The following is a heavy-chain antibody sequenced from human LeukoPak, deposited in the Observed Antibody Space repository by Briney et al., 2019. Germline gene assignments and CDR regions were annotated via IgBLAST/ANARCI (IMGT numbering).Heavy chain of an antibody. D-gene: IGHD3-9*01. J-gene: IGHJ4*02. CDR2: IYTSGST. CDR3: ARDVQYYDIFTGYYFASVY. V-gene: IGHV4-4*07. Sequence: SETLSLTCTVSGGSISSYYWSWIRQPAGKGLEWIGRIYTSGSTNYNPSLKSRVTMSVDTSKNQFSLKLSSVTAADTAVYYCARDVQYYDIFTGYYFASVYWGQGTLVTVSS. CDR1: GGSISSYY.